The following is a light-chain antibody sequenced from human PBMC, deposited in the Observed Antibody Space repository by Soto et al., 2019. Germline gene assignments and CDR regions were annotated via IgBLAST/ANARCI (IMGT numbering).Light chain of an antibody. CDR2: EVS. V-gene: IGLV2-18*02. J-gene: IGLJ2*01. CDR3: TSYTRNITLV. CDR1: SSDVGSYNR. Sequence: QSVLTQPPSVSGSPGQSITISCTGTSSDVGSYNRVSWYQQPPGTAPKLMIYEVSNRPSGVPDRFSGSKSGNTASLTISGLQAEDEADYYCTSYTRNITLVFGGGTKVTVL.